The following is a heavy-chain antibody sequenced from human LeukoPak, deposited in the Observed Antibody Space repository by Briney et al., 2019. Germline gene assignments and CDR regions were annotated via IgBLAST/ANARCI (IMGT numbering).Heavy chain of an antibody. D-gene: IGHD6-13*01. J-gene: IGHJ5*02. CDR1: GGTFSSYA. Sequence: SVKVSCKASGGTFSSYAISRVRQAPGQGLEWMGGIIPIFGTANYAQKFQGRVTITTDESTSTAYMELSSLRSEDTAVYYCARATQSSSWYFGWFDPWGQGTLVTVSS. CDR3: ARATQSSSWYFGWFDP. CDR2: IIPIFGTA. V-gene: IGHV1-69*05.